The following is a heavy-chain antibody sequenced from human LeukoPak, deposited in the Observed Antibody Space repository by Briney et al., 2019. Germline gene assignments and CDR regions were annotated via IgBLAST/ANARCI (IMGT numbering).Heavy chain of an antibody. CDR1: GGSISSSSYY. V-gene: IGHV4-39*07. D-gene: IGHD3-10*01. CDR3: ARIRYYYGSGMDYYYYYMDV. J-gene: IGHJ6*03. Sequence: PSETLSLTCTVSGGSISSSSYYWGWIRQPPGKGLEWIGSIYFSGNTYYSPSLKSRVTISVDTSKNQFSLKLSSVTAADTAVYYCARIRYYYGSGMDYYYYYMDVWGKGTTVTISS. CDR2: IYFSGNT.